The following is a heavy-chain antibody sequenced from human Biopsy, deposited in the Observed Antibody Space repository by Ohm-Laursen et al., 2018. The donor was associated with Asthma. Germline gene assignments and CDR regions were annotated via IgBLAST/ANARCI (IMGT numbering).Heavy chain of an antibody. Sequence: SLRLSCAASGFTFISSAMSWVRQAPGKGLERVSAITGSGGTTYYADSVRGRFTISRDNSMSTLFLQMDSLSAEDTAVYYCAKDFRGIAVAGDRGFDYWGQGTLVTVSS. CDR2: ITGSGGTT. J-gene: IGHJ4*02. V-gene: IGHV3-23*01. D-gene: IGHD6-19*01. CDR1: GFTFISSA. CDR3: AKDFRGIAVAGDRGFDY.